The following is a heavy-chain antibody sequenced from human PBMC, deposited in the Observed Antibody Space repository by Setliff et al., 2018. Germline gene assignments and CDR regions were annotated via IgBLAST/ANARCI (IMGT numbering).Heavy chain of an antibody. CDR3: ASSMIVVADDAFDI. Sequence: GESLKISCKGSRYSFTSYWIAWVRQMPGKGLEWMGIIFPGDSDTRYSPSFQGQVTLSADKSISTAYLQWSSLKASDTAIYYCASSMIVVADDAFDIWGQGTMVTISS. V-gene: IGHV5-51*01. CDR1: RYSFTSYW. CDR2: IFPGDSDT. D-gene: IGHD3-22*01. J-gene: IGHJ3*02.